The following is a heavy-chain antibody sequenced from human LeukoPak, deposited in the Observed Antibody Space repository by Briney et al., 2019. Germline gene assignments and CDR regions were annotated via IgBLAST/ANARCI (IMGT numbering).Heavy chain of an antibody. CDR2: IYNSGST. D-gene: IGHD2-15*01. J-gene: IGHJ6*03. Sequence: VXXGSXXSGSYYWRWIRQPAGXXLEWIGRIYNSGSTNYNPSLKSRLTISVDTYKNQFSLKMSSVTAADTAVYXXXXXXXXXXXXDAALLHMDVWGKGTTVTISS. CDR3: XXXXXXXXXXDAALLHMDV. CDR1: XGSXXSGSYY. V-gene: IGHV4-61*02.